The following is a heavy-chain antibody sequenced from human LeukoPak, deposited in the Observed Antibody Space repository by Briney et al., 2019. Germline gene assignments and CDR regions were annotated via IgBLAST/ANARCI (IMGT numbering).Heavy chain of an antibody. V-gene: IGHV3-15*01. J-gene: IGHJ4*02. CDR1: GLTFSNAW. CDR2: IKSKTDGGTT. D-gene: IGHD3-10*01. Sequence: GGSLRLSCAASGLTFSNAWMSWVRQAPGKGLEWVGRIKSKTDGGTTDYAAPVKGRFTISRDDSKNTLYLQMNSLKTEDTAVYFCTTEIILLCFGEFSETGDYWGQGTLVTVSS. CDR3: TTEIILLCFGEFSETGDY.